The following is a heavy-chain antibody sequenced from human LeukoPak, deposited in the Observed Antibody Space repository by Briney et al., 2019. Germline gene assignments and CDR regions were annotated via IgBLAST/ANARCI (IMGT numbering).Heavy chain of an antibody. Sequence: PSETLSLTCTVSGGSISSYYWSWIRQPPGKGLEWIGYIYYSGSTNYNPSLKSRVTISVDTSKNQFSLKLSSVTAADTAVYYCARKNYYYGSGSYYRWFDPWGQGTLVTVSS. CDR2: IYYSGST. CDR3: ARKNYYYGSGSYYRWFDP. J-gene: IGHJ5*02. CDR1: GGSISSYY. D-gene: IGHD3-10*01. V-gene: IGHV4-59*08.